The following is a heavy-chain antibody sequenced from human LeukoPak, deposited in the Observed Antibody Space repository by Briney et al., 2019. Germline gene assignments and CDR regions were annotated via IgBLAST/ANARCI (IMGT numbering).Heavy chain of an antibody. D-gene: IGHD2-2*01. CDR1: GFTFSSYA. CDR2: ISYDGSNK. Sequence: GGSLRLSCAASGFTFSSYAMHWVRQAPGKGLEWVAVISYDGSNKYYADSVKGRFTISRDNSKNTLYLQMNSLRAEDTAVYYCARGDQLLLDYWGQGTLVTVSS. CDR3: ARGDQLLLDY. J-gene: IGHJ4*02. V-gene: IGHV3-30*04.